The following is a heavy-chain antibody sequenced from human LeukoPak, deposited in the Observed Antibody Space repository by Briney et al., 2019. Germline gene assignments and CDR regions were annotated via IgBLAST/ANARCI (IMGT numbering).Heavy chain of an antibody. CDR3: AREGSWYYY. CDR2: INSGGST. J-gene: IGHJ4*02. CDR1: GFTFSSYA. Sequence: PGGSLRLPCAASGFTFSSYAMSWVRQAPGKGLEWVSAINSGGSTYYADSVKGRFTISRDNAKNSLYLQMNSLRAEDTAVYYCAREGSWYYYWGQGTLVTVSS. V-gene: IGHV3-23*01. D-gene: IGHD6-13*01.